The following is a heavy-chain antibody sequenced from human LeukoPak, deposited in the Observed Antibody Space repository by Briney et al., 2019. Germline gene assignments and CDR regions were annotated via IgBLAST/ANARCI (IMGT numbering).Heavy chain of an antibody. V-gene: IGHV5-51*01. CDR2: IYPGDSDT. Sequence: GESLKISCKGSGYSFTNYWIGWVRHMPGKGLELMGIIYPGDSDTRYTPSFRGQVTISADKSISTAYLQWSSLKASDTAMYYCARSGAVSGYYYFDYWGQGTLVTVSS. CDR1: GYSFTNYW. D-gene: IGHD6-19*01. CDR3: ARSGAVSGYYYFDY. J-gene: IGHJ4*02.